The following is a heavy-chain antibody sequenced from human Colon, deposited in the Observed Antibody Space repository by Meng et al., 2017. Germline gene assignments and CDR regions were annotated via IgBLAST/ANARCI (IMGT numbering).Heavy chain of an antibody. D-gene: IGHD2-21*02. Sequence: QVRLHESGPGLVEPSGTLSLTCTGLGASVSSGDYYWSWIRQPPGKGLEWLGYIYYTGNTNYNPSLKNRVTISLDTSNNQFSLKLTSMTAADAAIYYCARVNGDFDEAWFDPWGQGTLVTVSS. V-gene: IGHV4-61*08. CDR3: ARVNGDFDEAWFDP. CDR2: IYYTGNT. J-gene: IGHJ5*02. CDR1: GASVSSGDYY.